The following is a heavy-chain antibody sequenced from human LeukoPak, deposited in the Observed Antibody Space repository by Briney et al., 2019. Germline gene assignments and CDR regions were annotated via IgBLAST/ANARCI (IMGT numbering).Heavy chain of an antibody. Sequence: GGSLRLSCAASGFKFSIYAMTWVRQAPGKGLGWVSSIDTSGGSTVYADSVKGRFTISRDNSKNTLYLQMNSLRAEDTAMYHCANVYDFWSGYYPPFDYWGQGTLVTASS. J-gene: IGHJ4*02. CDR3: ANVYDFWSGYYPPFDY. V-gene: IGHV3-23*01. CDR1: GFKFSIYA. D-gene: IGHD3-3*01. CDR2: IDTSGGST.